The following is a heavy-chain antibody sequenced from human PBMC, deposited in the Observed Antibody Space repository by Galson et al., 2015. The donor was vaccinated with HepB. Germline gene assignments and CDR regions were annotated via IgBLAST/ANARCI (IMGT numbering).Heavy chain of an antibody. CDR2: ISYDGSNK. CDR1: GFTFSSYA. Sequence: SLRLSCAASGFTFSSYAMHWVRQAPGKGLEWVAVISYDGSNKYYADSVKGRFTISRDNSKNTLYLQMNSLRAEDTAVYYCARDLRGRSRGFDPWGQGTLVTVSS. CDR3: ARDLRGRSRGFDP. V-gene: IGHV3-30-3*01. D-gene: IGHD2-15*01. J-gene: IGHJ5*02.